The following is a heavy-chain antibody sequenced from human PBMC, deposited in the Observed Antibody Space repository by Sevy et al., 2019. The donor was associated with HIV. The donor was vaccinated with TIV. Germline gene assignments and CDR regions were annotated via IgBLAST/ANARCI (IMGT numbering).Heavy chain of an antibody. Sequence: GGSLRLSCTASGFTFGDYAMSWFRQAPGKGLEWVGFIRSKAYGGTTEYAVSVKGRFTISRDDSKSIAYLQMNSLKTEDTAVYYCSGDVDYDYVWGSYRPFMSASNWFDPWGQGTLVTVSS. CDR3: SGDVDYDYVWGSYRPFMSASNWFDP. J-gene: IGHJ5*02. D-gene: IGHD3-16*01. CDR2: IRSKAYGGTT. CDR1: GFTFGDYA. V-gene: IGHV3-49*03.